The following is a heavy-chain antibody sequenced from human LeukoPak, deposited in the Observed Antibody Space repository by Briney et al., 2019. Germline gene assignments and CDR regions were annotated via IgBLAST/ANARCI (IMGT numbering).Heavy chain of an antibody. CDR3: AHIALGAVYYYFDQ. CDR2: IYWDDDK. CDR1: GFSLPTRDGLG. Sequence: SGPTLVKPSPTLTLTCTVSGFSLPTRDGLGVGWIRQPPGKALEWIALIYWDDDKRYRPSLKSRLTISKDTSTNQVVLTMTNVDPVDTGTYYCAHIALGAVYYYFDQWGQGALVTVSS. V-gene: IGHV2-5*02. D-gene: IGHD3-3*01. J-gene: IGHJ4*02.